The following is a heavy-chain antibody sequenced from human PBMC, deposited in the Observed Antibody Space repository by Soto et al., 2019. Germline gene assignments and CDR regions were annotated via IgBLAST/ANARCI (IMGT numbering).Heavy chain of an antibody. Sequence: SETLSLTCTVSGGSLSSYYWSWIRQPPGKGLEWIGYIYHSGSTNYNPSLKSRVTISVDTSKNQFSLKLSSVTAADTAVYYCARLPDSSSFYFDYWGQGTLVTVSS. CDR2: IYHSGST. D-gene: IGHD6-13*01. CDR3: ARLPDSSSFYFDY. J-gene: IGHJ4*02. CDR1: GGSLSSYY. V-gene: IGHV4-59*08.